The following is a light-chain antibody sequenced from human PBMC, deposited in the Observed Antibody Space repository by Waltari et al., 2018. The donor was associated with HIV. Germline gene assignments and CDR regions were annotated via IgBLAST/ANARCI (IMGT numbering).Light chain of an antibody. CDR1: STDVGGHNY. CDR3: SSYTSSSTRV. V-gene: IGLV2-14*01. Sequence: QSALTQPASVSGSPGQSLTISCTGTSTDVGGHNYVSWYQQYPGKAPKLMIYDVSNRPSGVSNRFSGSKSGNTASLTISGLQAEDEADYYCSSYTSSSTRVFGGGTKLTVL. CDR2: DVS. J-gene: IGLJ3*02.